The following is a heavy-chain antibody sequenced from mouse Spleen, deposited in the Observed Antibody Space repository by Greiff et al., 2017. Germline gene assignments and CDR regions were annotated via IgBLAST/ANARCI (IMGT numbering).Heavy chain of an antibody. D-gene: IGHD2-14*01. J-gene: IGHJ1*01. CDR3: AKYYRYDGWYFDV. Sequence: EVQLVESGGGLVKPGGSLKLSCAASGFTFSSYAMSWVRQTPEKRLEWVATISSGGSYTYYPDSVKGRFTISRDNAKNTLYLQMSSLRSEDTAMYYCAKYYRYDGWYFDVWGAGTTVTVSS. CDR1: GFTFSSYA. CDR2: ISSGGSYT. V-gene: IGHV5-9-3*01.